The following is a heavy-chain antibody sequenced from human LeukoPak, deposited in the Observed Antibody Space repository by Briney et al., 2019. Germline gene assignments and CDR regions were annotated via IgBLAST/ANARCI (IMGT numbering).Heavy chain of an antibody. D-gene: IGHD3-16*01. Sequence: PSETLSLTCTVSGDSISSGDYYWSWIRQPAGKGLEWIGRISSSGSTYYNPSLKSRVTISVDTSKNQFSLKLSSVTAADTAVYYCAKGLQTGDYWGQGTLVTVSS. V-gene: IGHV4-61*02. CDR3: AKGLQTGDY. CDR1: GDSISSGDYY. J-gene: IGHJ4*02. CDR2: ISSSGST.